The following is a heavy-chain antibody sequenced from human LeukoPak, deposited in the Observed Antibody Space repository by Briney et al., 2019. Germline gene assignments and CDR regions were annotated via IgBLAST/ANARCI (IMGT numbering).Heavy chain of an antibody. V-gene: IGHV3-21*01. Sequence: GGSLRLSCAASGFTFSSYSMNWVRQAPGKGLEWVSSISSGSSYIYYADSVKGRFTISRDNAKNSLYLQMNSLRAEDTAVYYCARDGDTAMAGFDYWGQGTLVTVSS. CDR1: GFTFSSYS. CDR3: ARDGDTAMAGFDY. CDR2: ISSGSSYI. D-gene: IGHD5-18*01. J-gene: IGHJ4*02.